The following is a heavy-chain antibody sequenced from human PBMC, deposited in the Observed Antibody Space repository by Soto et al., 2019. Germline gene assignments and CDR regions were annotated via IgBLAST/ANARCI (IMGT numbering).Heavy chain of an antibody. CDR3: VYDFWSGFYASPLDY. V-gene: IGHV3-23*01. J-gene: IGHJ4*02. CDR2: ISGSGGST. Sequence: GGSLRLSCAASGFTFSSYAMSWVRQAPGKGLEWVSAISGSGGSTYYADSVKGRFTISRDNSKNTLYLQMNSLSAEDTAVYYCVYDFWSGFYASPLDYWGQGTLVTVSS. D-gene: IGHD3-3*01. CDR1: GFTFSSYA.